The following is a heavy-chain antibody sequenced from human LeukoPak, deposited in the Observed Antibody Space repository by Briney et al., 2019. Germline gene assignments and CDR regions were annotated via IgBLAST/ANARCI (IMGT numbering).Heavy chain of an antibody. V-gene: IGHV4-30-4*01. Sequence: SSQTLSLTCTASNGSLNSGDSYWSWVRQPPGKGLEWIGCFYYSGRTYYNPSLRSRVAISGDTAKNQFSLKVNSVTAADTAVYFCARTGFSYGSAGSWGQGTLVTVSA. D-gene: IGHD5-18*01. J-gene: IGHJ5*02. CDR1: NGSLNSGDSY. CDR2: FYYSGRT. CDR3: ARTGFSYGSAGS.